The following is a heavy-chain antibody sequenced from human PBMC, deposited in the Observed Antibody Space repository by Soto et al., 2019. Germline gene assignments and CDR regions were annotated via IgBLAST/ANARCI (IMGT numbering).Heavy chain of an antibody. V-gene: IGHV3-66*01. D-gene: IGHD5-12*01. CDR2: IYGGDTT. Sequence: PGGSLRLSCAVSGFTVSNIYMSWVRQAPGKALECVSVIYGGDTTYYADSVKGRFTVSRDNSKNTLYLQMGSLRAEDTAVYYCARDGVEMATSNWFDPWGQGTLVTVSS. CDR1: GFTVSNIY. CDR3: ARDGVEMATSNWFDP. J-gene: IGHJ5*02.